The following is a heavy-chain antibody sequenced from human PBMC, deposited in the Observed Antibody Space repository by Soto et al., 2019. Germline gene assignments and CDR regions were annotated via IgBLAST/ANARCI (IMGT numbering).Heavy chain of an antibody. D-gene: IGHD3-3*01. Sequence: GGSLRLSCAASGFTFSSYAMSWVRQAPGKGLEWVSAISGSGGSTYYADSVKGRFTISRDNSKSTLYLQMNSLRVEDTAVYYCARDRGFLEFDYWGQGTLVTVSS. V-gene: IGHV3-23*01. CDR1: GFTFSSYA. J-gene: IGHJ4*02. CDR3: ARDRGFLEFDY. CDR2: ISGSGGST.